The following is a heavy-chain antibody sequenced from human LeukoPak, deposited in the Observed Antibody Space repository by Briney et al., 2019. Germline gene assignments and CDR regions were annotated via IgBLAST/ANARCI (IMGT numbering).Heavy chain of an antibody. D-gene: IGHD3-10*02. CDR1: GGSFSGYY. Sequence: PSETLSLTCAVYGGSFSGYYWSWIRQPPGKGLEWIGEINHNGSTNYNPSLKSRVTISVDTSKNQFSLKLSSVTAADTAVYYCARAPYVEVDAFDIWGQGTMVTVSS. J-gene: IGHJ3*02. CDR3: ARAPYVEVDAFDI. CDR2: INHNGST. V-gene: IGHV4-34*01.